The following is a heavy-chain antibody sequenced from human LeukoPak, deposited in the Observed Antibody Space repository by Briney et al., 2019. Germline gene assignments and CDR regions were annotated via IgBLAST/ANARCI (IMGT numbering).Heavy chain of an antibody. CDR2: ISYDGRNK. Sequence: GGSLRLSCAASGFTFSSYGMHWVRPAPGKGLEWVAVISYDGRNKYYADSVKGRFTISRDNSKKTLYLQMNSLRAEDTAVYYCAKAGGEAATHDYYGMDVWGQGTTVTVSS. CDR3: AKAGGEAATHDYYGMDV. D-gene: IGHD2-15*01. CDR1: GFTFSSYG. J-gene: IGHJ6*02. V-gene: IGHV3-30*18.